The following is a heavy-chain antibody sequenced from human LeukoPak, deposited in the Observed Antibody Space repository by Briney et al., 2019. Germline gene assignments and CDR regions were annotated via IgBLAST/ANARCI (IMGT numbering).Heavy chain of an antibody. Sequence: SETLSLTCTVSGYSISSGYYWGWIRQPPGKGLEWIGSIYHSGRTYYNPSLKSRVTISVDTSKNQFSLKLSSVTAADTAVYYCARGRRGGKAFDYWGQGTLVTVSS. D-gene: IGHD2-15*01. J-gene: IGHJ4*02. V-gene: IGHV4-38-2*02. CDR2: IYHSGRT. CDR3: ARGRRGGKAFDY. CDR1: GYSISSGYY.